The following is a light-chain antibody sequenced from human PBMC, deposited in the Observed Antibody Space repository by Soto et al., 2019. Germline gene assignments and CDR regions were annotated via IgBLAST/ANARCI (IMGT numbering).Light chain of an antibody. CDR3: QQYGRPPKT. V-gene: IGKV3-20*01. CDR2: DSS. J-gene: IGKJ1*01. CDR1: QSISSSRY. Sequence: IVLTMSPGTLSLSPGERATLSCRASQSISSSRYVAWYQQKPGQAPRLLIYDSSIRATGIPDRFSGSGSGTDFTLTISRLEPEDFAVYFCQQYGRPPKTFGLGTKVDI.